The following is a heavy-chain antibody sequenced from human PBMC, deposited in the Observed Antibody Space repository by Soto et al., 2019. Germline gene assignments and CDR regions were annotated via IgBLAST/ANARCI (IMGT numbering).Heavy chain of an antibody. Sequence: EMQLLESGGGLVQPGGSLRLSCAASGFTFSSFAMSWVRQAPGKGLDWVSAISGSGGSTYSADSVKGRFTISRDNAKNLLYLQINSLRAEDTAVYYCARQYPSSSRHFDHWGQGTLVIVSS. CDR3: ARQYPSSSRHFDH. CDR2: ISGSGGST. D-gene: IGHD6-6*01. J-gene: IGHJ4*02. V-gene: IGHV3-23*01. CDR1: GFTFSSFA.